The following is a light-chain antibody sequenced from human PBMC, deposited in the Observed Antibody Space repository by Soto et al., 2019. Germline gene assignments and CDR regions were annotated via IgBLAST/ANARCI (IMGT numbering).Light chain of an antibody. CDR2: DAS. CDR3: QQYNKWPPAYT. V-gene: IGKV3D-15*01. CDR1: QSVSSN. Sequence: EIVMTQSPATLSVSPGERATLSCRASQSVSSNLAWYQQKPGQAPRLLIYDASTRATGIPARFSGSGSGTEFTLTISSLQSEDFAVYYCQQYNKWPPAYTFGQGTKLEIK. J-gene: IGKJ2*01.